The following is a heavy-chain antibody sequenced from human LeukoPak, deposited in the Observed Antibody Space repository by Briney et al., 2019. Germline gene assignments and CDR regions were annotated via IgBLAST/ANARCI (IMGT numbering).Heavy chain of an antibody. Sequence: PGGSLRLSCAASGFTFSSYSMNWVRQAPAKGLEWVSFISSSSGYIYYADSVKGRFTSSRHNAKNTLYLQMNNLRAEDTAVYYCARGTMFPYYSDYWGQGTLVTVSS. CDR3: ARGTMFPYYSDY. J-gene: IGHJ4*02. CDR2: ISSSSGYI. V-gene: IGHV3-21*01. CDR1: GFTFSSYS. D-gene: IGHD3-10*02.